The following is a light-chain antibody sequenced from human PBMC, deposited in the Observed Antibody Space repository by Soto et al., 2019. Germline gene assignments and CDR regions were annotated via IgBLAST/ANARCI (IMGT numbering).Light chain of an antibody. Sequence: EIVLTQSPGTLSLSPGERATLSCRASQSVSSNYLAWYQQKPGQAPRLLIYAASKRAAGIPDRFSGSGSGSHFTLTISRLEPEDFAGYYCQQYGNSPWTFGQGTKVEIK. CDR2: AAS. V-gene: IGKV3-20*01. CDR3: QQYGNSPWT. CDR1: QSVSSNY. J-gene: IGKJ1*01.